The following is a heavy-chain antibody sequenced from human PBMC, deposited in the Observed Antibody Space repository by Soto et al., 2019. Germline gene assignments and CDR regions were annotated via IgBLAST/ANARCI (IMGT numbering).Heavy chain of an antibody. CDR2: IYYSGST. J-gene: IGHJ5*02. D-gene: IGHD2-2*01. CDR3: ASRYCSSTSSYGGGWFDP. Sequence: SETLSLTCTVSGGSISSYYWSWIRQPPGKGLEWIGYIYYSGSTNYNPSLKSRVTISVDTCKNQFSLKLSSVTAADTAVYYCASRYCSSTSSYGGGWFDPWGQGTLVTVSS. CDR1: GGSISSYY. V-gene: IGHV4-59*01.